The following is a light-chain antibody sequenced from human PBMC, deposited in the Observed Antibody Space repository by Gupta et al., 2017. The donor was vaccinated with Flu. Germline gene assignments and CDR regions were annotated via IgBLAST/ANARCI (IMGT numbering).Light chain of an antibody. Sequence: DIVITQPQLSLAVTPGEPAFISCRTSRGFLHSNGYNYLDWYLQKPGQAPQLLIYLGSNRASGVPDRFSGSGSGTDFTLKISRVEAEDVGVYYCKQALQTPLTFGRGTKVEIK. J-gene: IGKJ4*01. CDR1: RGFLHSNGYNY. CDR3: KQALQTPLT. CDR2: LGS. V-gene: IGKV2-28*01.